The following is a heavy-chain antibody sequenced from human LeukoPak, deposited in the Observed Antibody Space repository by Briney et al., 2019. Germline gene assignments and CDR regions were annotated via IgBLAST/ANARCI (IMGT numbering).Heavy chain of an antibody. CDR1: GYTFTSYY. CDR2: INPSGGST. J-gene: IGHJ4*02. Sequence: ASVKVSCKASGYTFTSYYMHWVRQAPGQGLEWMGIINPSGGSTNYAQKFQGRVTITADESTSTAYMELSSLRSEDTAVYYCARFGSGFDYWGQGTLVTVSS. V-gene: IGHV1-46*01. CDR3: ARFGSGFDY. D-gene: IGHD2-15*01.